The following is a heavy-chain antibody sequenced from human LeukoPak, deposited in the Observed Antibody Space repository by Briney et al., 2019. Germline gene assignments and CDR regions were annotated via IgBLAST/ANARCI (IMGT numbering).Heavy chain of an antibody. V-gene: IGHV3-23*01. D-gene: IGHD3-10*02. J-gene: IGHJ5*02. Sequence: GGSLRLSCAASGFTFSGYAMSWVRRAPGKGLEWVSAISGSGGSTYYADSVKGRFTISRDNSKNTLYLQMNSLRAEDTAGYYCAKRGSRNVRGVIKWFDPWGQGTLVNVSS. CDR3: AKRGSRNVRGVIKWFDP. CDR2: ISGSGGST. CDR1: GFTFSGYA.